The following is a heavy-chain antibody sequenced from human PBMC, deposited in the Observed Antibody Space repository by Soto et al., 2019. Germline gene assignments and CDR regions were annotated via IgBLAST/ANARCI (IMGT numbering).Heavy chain of an antibody. Sequence: PSETLSLTCTVSGGPISSYYWSWIRQPPGKGLEWIGYIYYSGSTNYNPSLKGRVTISVDTSKNQFSLKLSSVTAADTAVYYCARLDRGFDYWGQGTLVTVSS. CDR3: ARLDRGFDY. D-gene: IGHD3-10*01. J-gene: IGHJ4*02. CDR2: IYYSGST. CDR1: GGPISSYY. V-gene: IGHV4-59*08.